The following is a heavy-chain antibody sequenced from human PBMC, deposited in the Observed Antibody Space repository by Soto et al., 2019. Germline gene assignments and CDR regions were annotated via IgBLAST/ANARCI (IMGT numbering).Heavy chain of an antibody. CDR3: ARDHQLRYYDYVWGSYRGLDY. CDR1: GFTFSSYA. CDR2: ISYDGSNK. J-gene: IGHJ4*02. Sequence: LRLSCAASGFTFSSYAMHWVRQAPGKGLEWVAVISYDGSNKYYADSVKGRFTISRDNSKNTLYLQMNSLRAEDTAVYYCARDHQLRYYDYVWGSYRGLDYWGQGTLVTVSS. V-gene: IGHV3-30-3*01. D-gene: IGHD3-16*02.